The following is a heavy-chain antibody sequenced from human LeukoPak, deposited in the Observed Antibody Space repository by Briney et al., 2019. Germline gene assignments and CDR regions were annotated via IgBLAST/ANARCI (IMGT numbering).Heavy chain of an antibody. V-gene: IGHV3-74*01. CDR1: GFTFNNYW. J-gene: IGHJ6*03. Sequence: GGSLRLPCAASGFTFNNYWMHWVRQAPGKGLVWVSRLNNDGSSTSYADSVRGRFTISRDNTKNSLYLQMTSLRAEDTAFYYCAREVATQDYYYYMDVWGKGTTVTVSS. D-gene: IGHD4-23*01. CDR2: LNNDGSST. CDR3: AREVATQDYYYYMDV.